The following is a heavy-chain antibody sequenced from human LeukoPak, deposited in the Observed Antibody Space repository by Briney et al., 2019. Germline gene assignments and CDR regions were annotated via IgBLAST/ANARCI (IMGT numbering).Heavy chain of an antibody. J-gene: IGHJ4*02. CDR1: GGSISSYY. CDR3: ARGLSRGFDN. V-gene: IGHV4-4*07. Sequence: PSETLSLTCTVSGGSISSYYWSWMRQPAGKEPEWIGRLYSSGTTNYNPSLKSRVTISVDTSKNQFSLKLSSVTAADTAVYFCARGLSRGFDNWGQGTLVTVSS. CDR2: LYSSGTT.